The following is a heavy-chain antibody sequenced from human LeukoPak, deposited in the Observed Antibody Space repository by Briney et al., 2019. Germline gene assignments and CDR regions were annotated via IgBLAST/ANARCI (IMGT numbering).Heavy chain of an antibody. CDR3: ARDLSLLGATRGGVVDWFDP. CDR2: ISSSGSTI. Sequence: SGGSLRLSCAASGFTFSDYYMSWIRQAPGKGLEWVSYISSSGSTIYYADSVKGRFTISRDNAKNSLYLQMNSLRAEDTAMYYCARDLSLLGATRGGVVDWFDPWGQGTLVTVSS. J-gene: IGHJ5*02. D-gene: IGHD1-26*01. V-gene: IGHV3-11*01. CDR1: GFTFSDYY.